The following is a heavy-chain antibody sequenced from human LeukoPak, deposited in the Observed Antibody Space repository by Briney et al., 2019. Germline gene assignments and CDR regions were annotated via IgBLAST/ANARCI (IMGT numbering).Heavy chain of an antibody. Sequence: ASVKVSCKASGYTFTGYYMQWVRQAPGQGLEWMGWINPNSGGTNYAQKFQGRVTMTRDTSISTAYMELSRLRSDDTAVYYCARSEDFCTGGVCYFHWGQGTLVTVSS. V-gene: IGHV1-2*02. CDR3: ARSEDFCTGGVCYFH. D-gene: IGHD2-8*02. J-gene: IGHJ4*02. CDR1: GYTFTGYY. CDR2: INPNSGGT.